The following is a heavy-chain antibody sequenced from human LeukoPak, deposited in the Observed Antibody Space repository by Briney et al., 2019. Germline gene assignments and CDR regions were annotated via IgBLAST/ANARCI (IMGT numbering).Heavy chain of an antibody. CDR3: AREGPLIAAVPWFDP. CDR1: GYTFTGYY. CDR2: INPNSGGT. Sequence: GASVKVSCKASGYTFTGYYMHWVRQAPGQGLEWMGWINPNSGGTNYAQKFQGRVTMTRDTSISTDYMELSSLRSNDTAVYYCAREGPLIAAVPWFDPWGQGTLVTVAS. J-gene: IGHJ5*02. D-gene: IGHD6-13*01. V-gene: IGHV1-2*02.